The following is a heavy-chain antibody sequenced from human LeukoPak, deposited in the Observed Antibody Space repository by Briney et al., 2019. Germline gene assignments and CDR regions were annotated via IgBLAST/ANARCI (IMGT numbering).Heavy chain of an antibody. J-gene: IGHJ4*02. D-gene: IGHD1-26*01. CDR2: ISSRGSNI. Sequence: GGSLRLSCAASGFTFSDYYMSWIRQAPGKGLEWVSYISSRGSNIFYADSVKGRFTISRDNAKKSLYLQMNSLRSEDTAVYYCVRFYSDSAGWHPGGDAYWGQGTLVTVSS. CDR1: GFTFSDYY. CDR3: VRFYSDSAGWHPGGDAY. V-gene: IGHV3-11*01.